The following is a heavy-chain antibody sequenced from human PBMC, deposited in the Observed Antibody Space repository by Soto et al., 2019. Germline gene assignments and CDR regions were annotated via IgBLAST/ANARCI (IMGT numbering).Heavy chain of an antibody. CDR2: IWYDGSNK. V-gene: IGHV3-33*01. CDR1: GFTFSSYG. CDR3: ATSGIEYSSSPGRYYFDY. D-gene: IGHD6-6*01. Sequence: TGGSLRLSCAASGFTFSSYGMHWVRQAPGKGLEWVAVIWYDGSNKYYADSVKGRFTISRDNSKNTLYLQMNSLRAEDTAVYYCATSGIEYSSSPGRYYFDYWGQGTLVTVSS. J-gene: IGHJ4*02.